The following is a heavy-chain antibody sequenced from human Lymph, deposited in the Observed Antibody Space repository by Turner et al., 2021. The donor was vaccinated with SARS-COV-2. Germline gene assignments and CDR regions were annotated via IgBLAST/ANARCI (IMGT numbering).Heavy chain of an antibody. Sequence: QVQLQESGPGLVRPSETLSLTCTVSGVSISSQSWSWIRQSPGRGLEWIGYFYKIGSIDYNPTLRSRVTISVDTSKNQLSLNLISMTAADTAVYYCARHQGSTSGYDHGMNVWGQGTAVIFSS. V-gene: IGHV4-59*08. CDR3: ARHQGSTSGYDHGMNV. CDR1: GVSISSQS. D-gene: IGHD1-1*01. CDR2: FYKIGSI. J-gene: IGHJ6*02.